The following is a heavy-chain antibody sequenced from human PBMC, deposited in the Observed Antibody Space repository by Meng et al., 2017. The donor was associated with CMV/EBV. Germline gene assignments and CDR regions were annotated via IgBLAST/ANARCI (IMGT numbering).Heavy chain of an antibody. J-gene: IGHJ4*02. CDR1: GYTFTGDY. Sequence: QQGQLGTEKKKPGALGTVSRKASGYTFTGDYMHWVRQAPGQGLEWMGWIKPNSGGTNYAQKFQGRVTMTRDTSISTAYMELSRLRSDDTAVYYCAKPRVEQWLLPIDYWGQGTLVTVSS. D-gene: IGHD6-19*01. CDR3: AKPRVEQWLLPIDY. V-gene: IGHV1-2*02. CDR2: IKPNSGGT.